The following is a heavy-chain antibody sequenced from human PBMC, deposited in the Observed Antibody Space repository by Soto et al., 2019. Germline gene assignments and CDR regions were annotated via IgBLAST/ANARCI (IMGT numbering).Heavy chain of an antibody. V-gene: IGHV4-59*02. CDR3: ERSGYTFGGLV. CDR2: MHSSGTT. D-gene: IGHD3-16*01. Sequence: PSETLSLTCNVSGGSVSSYFWSWIRQPPGKGLEYIGFMHSSGTTNYNSSLKSRVTVSVDTSKNQISLKLKSVTTVDTAVYYCERSGYTFGGLVWGQGIMVTVYS. CDR1: GGSVSSYF. J-gene: IGHJ4*02.